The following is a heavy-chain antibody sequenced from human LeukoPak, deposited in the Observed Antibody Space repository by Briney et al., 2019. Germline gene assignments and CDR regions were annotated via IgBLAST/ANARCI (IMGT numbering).Heavy chain of an antibody. D-gene: IGHD2-2*01. V-gene: IGHV1-69*04. Sequence: ASVKVSCKASGGTFSSCAISWVRQAPGQGLEWMGRIIPIFGIANYAQKFQGRVTITADKSTSTAYMELSSLRSEDTAAYYCARESCSSTSCYLGWFDPWGQGTLVTVSS. CDR1: GGTFSSCA. CDR2: IIPIFGIA. CDR3: ARESCSSTSCYLGWFDP. J-gene: IGHJ5*02.